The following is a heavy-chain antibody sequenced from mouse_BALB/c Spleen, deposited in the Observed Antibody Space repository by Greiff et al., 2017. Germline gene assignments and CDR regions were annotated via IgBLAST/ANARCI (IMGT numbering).Heavy chain of an antibody. CDR2: ISTYYGDA. Sequence: QVHVKQSGAELVRPGVSVKISCKGSGYTFTDYAMHWVKQSHAKSLEWIGVISTYYGDASYNQKFKGKATMTVDKSSSTAYMELARLTSEDSAIYYCARERERGYAMDDWGQGTSVTVSS. V-gene: IGHV1S137*01. CDR1: GYTFTDYA. J-gene: IGHJ4*01. CDR3: ARERERGYAMDD.